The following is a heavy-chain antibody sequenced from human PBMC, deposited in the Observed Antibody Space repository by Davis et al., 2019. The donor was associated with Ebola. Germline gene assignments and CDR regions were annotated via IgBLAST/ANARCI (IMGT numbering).Heavy chain of an antibody. CDR3: ARGGCSGGSCYPDDY. V-gene: IGHV1-3*01. D-gene: IGHD2-15*01. Sequence: KFQGRVTITRDTSASTAYMELSSLRSEDTAVYYCARGGCSGGSCYPDDYWGQGTLVTVSS. J-gene: IGHJ4*02.